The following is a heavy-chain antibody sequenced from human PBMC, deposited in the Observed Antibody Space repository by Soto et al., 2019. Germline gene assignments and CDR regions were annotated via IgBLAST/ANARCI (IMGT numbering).Heavy chain of an antibody. Sequence: QVQLVQSGAEVRKPGASVTVSCRSSGDSFNDYYIHWVRQAPGQGFEWMGWINPNGGVTKYAQKFQGWVSMTRDTSIRTVYMQLSRLRSDDTAVYYCAIESGGATATLDYYYFHMDVWGTGTTVTVSS. CDR1: GDSFNDYY. V-gene: IGHV1-2*04. J-gene: IGHJ6*03. CDR2: INPNGGVT. D-gene: IGHD5-12*01. CDR3: AIESGGATATLDYYYFHMDV.